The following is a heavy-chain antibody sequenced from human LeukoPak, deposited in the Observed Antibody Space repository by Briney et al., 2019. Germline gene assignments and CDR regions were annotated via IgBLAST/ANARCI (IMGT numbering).Heavy chain of an antibody. J-gene: IGHJ4*02. D-gene: IGHD2-21*02. V-gene: IGHV3-48*02. CDR3: ARLTVVTATRSLDY. Sequence: GGSLRLSCAASGLSITSYSMNWVRQAPGKGLEWVSHISSSSTTIDYADSVKGRFTISRDNTKNSLYLQMNSLRDEDTAVYYCARLTVVTATRSLDYWGQGTLVTVSS. CDR1: GLSITSYS. CDR2: ISSSSTTI.